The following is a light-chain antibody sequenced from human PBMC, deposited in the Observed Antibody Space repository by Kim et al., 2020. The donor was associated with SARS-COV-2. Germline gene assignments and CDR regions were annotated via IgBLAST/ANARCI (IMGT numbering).Light chain of an antibody. V-gene: IGKV1-39*01. CDR2: AAS. J-gene: IGKJ2*01. Sequence: DIQMTQSPSSLSASVGDRVTLTCRASQSISTYLNWYQQRPGKAPTLLIYAASSLPSGVPSRFSGSGSGTDFTLTISSLQAEDFATYYCQQGYRTFGQGTKLEI. CDR1: QSISTY. CDR3: QQGYRT.